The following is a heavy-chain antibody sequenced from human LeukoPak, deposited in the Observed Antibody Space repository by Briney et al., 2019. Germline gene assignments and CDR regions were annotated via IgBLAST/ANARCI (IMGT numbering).Heavy chain of an antibody. CDR3: AKEALYGGYVT. CDR1: GGSFSGYY. D-gene: IGHD5-12*01. V-gene: IGHV4-34*01. Sequence: SETLSLTCAVYGGSFSGYYWSWIRQPPGKGLEWIGEINHSGSTNYNPSLKSRVTISVETSKNQFSLKLSSVTAADTAVYYCAKEALYGGYVTWGQGTLVTVSS. CDR2: INHSGST. J-gene: IGHJ5*02.